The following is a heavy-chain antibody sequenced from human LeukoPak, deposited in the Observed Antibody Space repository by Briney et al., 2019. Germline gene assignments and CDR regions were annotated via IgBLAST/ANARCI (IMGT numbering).Heavy chain of an antibody. V-gene: IGHV4-31*02. CDR2: IYYSGEN. CDR1: GGSISSGDYY. CDR3: ARAPRHTNSWYYFDY. D-gene: IGHD2-2*01. Sequence: SQTLSLTCTVSGGSISSGDYYWRWLRQHPGRGVEWIGYIYYSGENYYSPSLKSRVTISMNTSGNQFSLKLSSVTAADTAVYYCARAPRHTNSWYYFDYWGQGTLVSVSS. J-gene: IGHJ4*02.